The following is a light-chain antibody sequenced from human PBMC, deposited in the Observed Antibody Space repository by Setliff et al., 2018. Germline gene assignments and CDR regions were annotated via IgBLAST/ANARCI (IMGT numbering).Light chain of an antibody. CDR3: GAYAGSSKKI. Sequence: QSALSQPPSASGSPGQSVTISCTGTSSDIGDYNYVSWYQHHPGKAPKLLIYDVDKRPSGVPDRFSGSKSGNTASLTVSGLQADDEADYYCGAYAGSSKKIFGTGTKVTGL. CDR2: DVD. J-gene: IGLJ1*01. CDR1: SSDIGDYNY. V-gene: IGLV2-8*01.